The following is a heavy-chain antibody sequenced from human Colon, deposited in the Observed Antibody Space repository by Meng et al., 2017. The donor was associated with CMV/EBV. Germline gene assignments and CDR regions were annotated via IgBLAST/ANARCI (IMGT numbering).Heavy chain of an antibody. J-gene: IGHJ5*01. V-gene: IGHV3-21*06. CDR1: GFAFSNFG. CDR2: ITYGGTYM. Sequence: GESLKISCTTSGFAFSNFGMNWVRQAPGKGLEWASSITYGGTYMTYSDSVQGRFTISRDNAMNSLYLQMNRLRAEDTALYYCARQSSNSAYDSWGQGTLVTVSS. CDR3: ARQSSNSAYDS. D-gene: IGHD1-1*01.